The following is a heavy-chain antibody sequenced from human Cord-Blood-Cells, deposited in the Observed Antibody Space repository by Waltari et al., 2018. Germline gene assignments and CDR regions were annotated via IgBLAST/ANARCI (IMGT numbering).Heavy chain of an antibody. D-gene: IGHD3-22*01. CDR1: GYTLNELS. CDR3: ATGTRLHYYDSSGYHDY. V-gene: IGHV1-24*01. CDR2: FDPEDGET. J-gene: IGHJ4*02. Sequence: QVQLVQSGAEVKKPGASVKVSCKVSGYTLNELSMHRVRQPPGTGLEWMGGFDPEDGETIYTQKFQCRVTMTEDTSTDTAYMELSSLRSEDTAVYYCATGTRLHYYDSSGYHDYWGQGTLVTVSS.